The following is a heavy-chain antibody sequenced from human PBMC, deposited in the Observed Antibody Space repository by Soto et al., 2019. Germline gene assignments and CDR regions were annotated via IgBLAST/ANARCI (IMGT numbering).Heavy chain of an antibody. CDR1: GYTFEFYS. J-gene: IGHJ5*02. V-gene: IGHV1-69*14. CDR2: VLPRYNSA. Sequence: VQLTQSERPLKQPGSSLKVSCQASGYTFEFYSMSWVRQAPGMGLEWLGGVLPRYNSAIYAPKVQGRVTINGDSSTRTVSLRMTSLRSDYSAVYFCARDHGGSLLSTWFDGWGQGTPVTVS. D-gene: IGHD2-15*01. CDR3: ARDHGGSLLSTWFDG.